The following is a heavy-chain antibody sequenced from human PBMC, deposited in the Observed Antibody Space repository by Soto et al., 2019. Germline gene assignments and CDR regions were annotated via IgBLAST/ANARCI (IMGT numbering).Heavy chain of an antibody. CDR3: ARGGGPYVWFNEF. D-gene: IGHD3-16*01. Sequence: ASVKVSCKDSGGLFSSFAISWVRQAPGQGLEWLGGIIPVFGTTNYAEKFQERVTITADESTNTAYMELTSLTSGDTAIYYCARGGGPYVWFNEFWGQGTLVTVSS. V-gene: IGHV1-69*13. CDR2: IIPVFGTT. CDR1: GGLFSSFA. J-gene: IGHJ4*02.